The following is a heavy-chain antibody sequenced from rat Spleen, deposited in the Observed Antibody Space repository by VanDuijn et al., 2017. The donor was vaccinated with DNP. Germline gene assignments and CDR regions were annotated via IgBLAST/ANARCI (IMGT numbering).Heavy chain of an antibody. V-gene: IGHV5-31*01. J-gene: IGHJ2*01. CDR3: ATVLFDY. Sequence: EVQLVESGGGPVQPGRSLKLSCVASGFIFRNYWMTWIRQAPGKGLEWVASISPSGGSTYYRDSVKGRFTISRDNAKSTLYLQMDSLRSEDTATYYCATVLFDYWGQGVMVTVSS. CDR2: ISPSGGST. CDR1: GFIFRNYW.